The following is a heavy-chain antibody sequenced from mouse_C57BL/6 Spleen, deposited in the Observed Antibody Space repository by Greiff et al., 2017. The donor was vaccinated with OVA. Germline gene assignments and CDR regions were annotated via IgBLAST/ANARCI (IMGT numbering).Heavy chain of an antibody. V-gene: IGHV3-6*01. J-gene: IGHJ1*03. D-gene: IGHD2-4*01. CDR3: ARVYDYDRGYFDV. CDR2: ISYDGSN. Sequence: DVHLVESGPGLVKPSQSLSLTCSVTGYSITSGYYWNWIRQFPGNKLEWMGYISYDGSNNYNPSLKNRISITRDTSKNQFFLKLNSVTTEDTATYYCARVYDYDRGYFDVWGTGTTVTVSS. CDR1: GYSITSGYY.